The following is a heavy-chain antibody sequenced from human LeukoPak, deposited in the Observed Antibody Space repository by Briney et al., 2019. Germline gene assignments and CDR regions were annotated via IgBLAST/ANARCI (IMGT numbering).Heavy chain of an antibody. CDR2: INHSGST. CDR3: ASRPRLYSSGWYSVYMDV. J-gene: IGHJ6*03. CDR1: GGSFSGYY. V-gene: IGHV4-34*01. Sequence: PSETLSLTCAVYGGSFSGYYWSWIRQPPGKGLKWIGEINHSGSTNYNPSLKSRVTISVDTSKNQFSLKLSSVTAADTAVYYCASRPRLYSSGWYSVYMDVWGKGTTVTVSS. D-gene: IGHD6-19*01.